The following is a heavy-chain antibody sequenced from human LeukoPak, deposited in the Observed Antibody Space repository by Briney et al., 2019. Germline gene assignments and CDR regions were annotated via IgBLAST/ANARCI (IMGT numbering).Heavy chain of an antibody. CDR1: GFTFSSYW. Sequence: PGGSLRLSCAASGFTFSSYWMHWVRQAPGERLEWVAVISYDGSNKYYADSVKGRFTISRDNSKNTLYLQMNSPRAEDTAVYYCAKDRISEETYNWFDPWGQGTLVTVSS. V-gene: IGHV3-30*18. CDR2: ISYDGSNK. CDR3: AKDRISEETYNWFDP. D-gene: IGHD2-15*01. J-gene: IGHJ5*02.